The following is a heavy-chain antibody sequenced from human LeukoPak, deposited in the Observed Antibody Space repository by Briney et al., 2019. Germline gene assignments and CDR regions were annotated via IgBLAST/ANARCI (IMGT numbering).Heavy chain of an antibody. D-gene: IGHD6-19*01. CDR3: ARDFKVAGYYYYYMDV. CDR1: GGSISSGSYY. V-gene: IGHV4-61*02. Sequence: SETLSLTCTVSGGSISSGSYYWSWIRQPAGKGLEWIGRIYTSGSTNYNPSLKSRVTMSIDTSKNQFSLKLSSVTAADTAVYYCARDFKVAGYYYYYMDVWGKGTTVTVSS. J-gene: IGHJ6*03. CDR2: IYTSGST.